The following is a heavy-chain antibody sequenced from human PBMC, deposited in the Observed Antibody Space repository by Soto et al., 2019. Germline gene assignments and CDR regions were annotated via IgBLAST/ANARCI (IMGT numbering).Heavy chain of an antibody. Sequence: ASVKVSCKASGYTFTSYCISWVRQAPGQGLEWMGWISAYNGNTNYAQKLQGRVTMTTDTSTSTAYMELRSLRSDDTAVYYCARESYYYGSGSYLDYWGQGTLVTVSS. CDR2: ISAYNGNT. CDR1: GYTFTSYC. V-gene: IGHV1-18*01. CDR3: ARESYYYGSGSYLDY. D-gene: IGHD3-10*01. J-gene: IGHJ4*02.